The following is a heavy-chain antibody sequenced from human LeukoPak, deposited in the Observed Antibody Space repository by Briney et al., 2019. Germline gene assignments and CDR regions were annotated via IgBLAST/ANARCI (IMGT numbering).Heavy chain of an antibody. V-gene: IGHV3-48*02. J-gene: IGHJ4*02. CDR3: ARDRYYGSGSPFDY. CDR2: ISSGSNTI. Sequence: GGSLRLSCAASGFTFSSYSMNWVRQAPGKGLEWVSYISSGSNTIYYADSVKGRFTISRDNAKNSLHLQMYSLRDEDTAVYYCARDRYYGSGSPFDYWGQGTLVTVSS. D-gene: IGHD3-10*01. CDR1: GFTFSSYS.